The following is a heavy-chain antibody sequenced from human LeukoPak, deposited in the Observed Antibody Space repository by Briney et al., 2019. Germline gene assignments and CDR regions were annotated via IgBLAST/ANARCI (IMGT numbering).Heavy chain of an antibody. V-gene: IGHV3-30*02. CDR1: GFTFSNYG. J-gene: IGHJ4*02. CDR2: IGFDGNNK. CDR3: AKNLLSSKLTYLDH. Sequence: GGSLRLSCEASGFTFSNYGMHWVRQIAGRGLEWVAFIGFDGNNKNYADSVKGRFTISRDNFKNTLHLQMSSLSAEDTALYYCAKNLLSSKLTYLDHWGQGALVTVSS. D-gene: IGHD2-2*01.